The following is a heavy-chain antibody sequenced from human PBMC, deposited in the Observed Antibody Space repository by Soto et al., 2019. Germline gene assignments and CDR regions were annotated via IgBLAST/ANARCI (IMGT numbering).Heavy chain of an antibody. CDR3: ARGRSSGWYESVIYYYYGMDV. CDR1: GYTFTSHA. Sequence: GASVKVSCKASGYTFTSHAIHWVRQAPGQRLEWMGWINAGNGDTKYSQKFQGRVTITADESTSTAYMELSSLRSEDTAAYYCARGRSSGWYESVIYYYYGMDVWGQGTTVTVSS. CDR2: INAGNGDT. J-gene: IGHJ6*02. D-gene: IGHD6-19*01. V-gene: IGHV1-3*01.